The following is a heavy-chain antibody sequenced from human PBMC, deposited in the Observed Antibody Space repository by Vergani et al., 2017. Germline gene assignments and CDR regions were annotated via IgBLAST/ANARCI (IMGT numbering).Heavy chain of an antibody. CDR1: GGSISSYY. CDR3: ARVNYDSSGYSDNFDY. V-gene: IGHV4-59*01. Sequence: QVQLQESGPGLVKPSETLSLTCTVSGGSISSYYWSWIRQPPGKGLEWIRYIYYSGSTNYNPSLKSRVTISVDTSKNQFSLKLSSVTAADTAVYYCARVNYDSSGYSDNFDYWGQGTLVTVSS. J-gene: IGHJ4*02. D-gene: IGHD3-22*01. CDR2: IYYSGST.